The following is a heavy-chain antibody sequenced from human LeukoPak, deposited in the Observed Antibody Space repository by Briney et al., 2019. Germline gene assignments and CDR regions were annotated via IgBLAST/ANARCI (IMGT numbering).Heavy chain of an antibody. CDR2: ISAYNGNT. CDR3: ARGLWDDHPKYNWFDP. Sequence: GASVKVSCKASGYTFTNYGINWVRQAPGQGLEWMGWISAYNGNTNYAQKLQGRVTMTTDTSTSTAYMELRSLRSDDTAVYYCARGLWDDHPKYNWFDPWGQGTLVTVSS. V-gene: IGHV1-18*01. J-gene: IGHJ5*02. CDR1: GYTFTNYG. D-gene: IGHD3-16*01.